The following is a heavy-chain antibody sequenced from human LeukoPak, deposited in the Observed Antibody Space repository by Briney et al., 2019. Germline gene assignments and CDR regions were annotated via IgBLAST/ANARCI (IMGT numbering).Heavy chain of an antibody. V-gene: IGHV5-51*01. CDR1: GYSFTSYW. J-gene: IGHJ3*02. Sequence: GESLKISCKGSGYSFTSYWIGWVCQMPGKGLEWMGIIYPGDSHTRYSPSFQGQVTISADKSFTTAYLQWSSLKASDTAMYYCASQGDNDAFDIWGQGTMVTVSS. D-gene: IGHD2-21*01. CDR3: ASQGDNDAFDI. CDR2: IYPGDSHT.